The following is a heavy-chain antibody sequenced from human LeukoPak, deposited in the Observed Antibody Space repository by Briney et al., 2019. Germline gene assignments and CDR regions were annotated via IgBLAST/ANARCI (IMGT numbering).Heavy chain of an antibody. D-gene: IGHD3-9*01. Sequence: AASVKVSCKASGYTFTGYYMHWVRQAPGQGLEWMGWINPNSGGTSYAQKFQGRVTMTRDTSTSTVYMELSSLRSEDTAVYYCARDGAILTGNPEGWFDPWGQGTLVTVSS. CDR2: INPNSGGT. CDR3: ARDGAILTGNPEGWFDP. J-gene: IGHJ5*02. V-gene: IGHV1-2*02. CDR1: GYTFTGYY.